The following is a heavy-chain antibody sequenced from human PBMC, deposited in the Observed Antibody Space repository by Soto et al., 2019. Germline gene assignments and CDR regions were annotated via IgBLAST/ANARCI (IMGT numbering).Heavy chain of an antibody. CDR1: GGLFSSYP. CDR2: IIPVFQTA. J-gene: IGHJ4*02. CDR3: ARAGSGYTWFNEF. Sequence: QEQLVQSGAGVKKPGSSVKVSCKASGGLFSSYPISWVRQVPGQGLEWMGGIIPVFQTAYYTKRVQGRVTITADESTNTAYMELSSLRSVDTAIYYCARAGSGYTWFNEFWGQGTLVTVSS. D-gene: IGHD3-22*01. V-gene: IGHV1-69*01.